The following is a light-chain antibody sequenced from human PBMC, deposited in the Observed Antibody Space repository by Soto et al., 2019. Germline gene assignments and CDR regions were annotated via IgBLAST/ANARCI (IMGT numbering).Light chain of an antibody. CDR2: SNY. V-gene: IGLV1-44*01. CDR1: SSNIGSNT. J-gene: IGLJ3*02. CDR3: AAWDDSVNGWV. Sequence: QSALTQPPSASGTPGQRVTISCSGSSSNIGSNTVNWYQQLPGTAPKLLIYSNYQRPSGVPDRFSGSKSGTSASLAISGLQSEDEADYSCAAWDDSVNGWVFGGGTKLTVL.